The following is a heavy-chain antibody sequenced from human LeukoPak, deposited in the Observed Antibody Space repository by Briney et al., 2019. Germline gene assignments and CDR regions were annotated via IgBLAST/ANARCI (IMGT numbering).Heavy chain of an antibody. V-gene: IGHV4-39*07. D-gene: IGHD3-22*01. CDR1: GGSISSSSYY. J-gene: IGHJ4*02. CDR3: ARADYYDSSGYPFDY. CDR2: IYYSGST. Sequence: SETLSLTCTVSGGSISSSSYYWGWIRQPPGKGLEWIGSIYYSGSTYYNPSLKSRVTISVDTSKNQFSLKLSSVTAADTAVYYCARADYYDSSGYPFDYWGQGTLVTVSS.